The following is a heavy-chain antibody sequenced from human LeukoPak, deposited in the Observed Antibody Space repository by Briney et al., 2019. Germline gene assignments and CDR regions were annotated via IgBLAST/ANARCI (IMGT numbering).Heavy chain of an antibody. Sequence: PGGSLRLSCAASGFTFSSYWMSWVRQAPGKGLEWVANIKQDGSEKYYVDSVKGRFTISRDNAKNSLYLQMNSLRAEDTAVYYCARAGGTYYGIAFDIWGQGTMTVSS. CDR3: ARAGGTYYGIAFDI. CDR1: GFTFSSYW. D-gene: IGHD1-26*01. V-gene: IGHV3-7*01. J-gene: IGHJ3*02. CDR2: IKQDGSEK.